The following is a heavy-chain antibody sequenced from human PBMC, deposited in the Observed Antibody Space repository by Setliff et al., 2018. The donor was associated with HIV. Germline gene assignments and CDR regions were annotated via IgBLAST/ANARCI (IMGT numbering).Heavy chain of an antibody. Sequence: LSLTCAVYGGSFSGYYWSWIRQPPGKGLEWIGEINHSGSTNYNPSLKSRVTISVDTSKNQFSLKLSSVTAADTAVYYCARSGYSSSWGAFDIWGQGTMVTVSS. CDR3: ARSGYSSSWGAFDI. J-gene: IGHJ3*02. D-gene: IGHD6-13*01. V-gene: IGHV4-34*01. CDR2: INHSGST. CDR1: GGSFSGYY.